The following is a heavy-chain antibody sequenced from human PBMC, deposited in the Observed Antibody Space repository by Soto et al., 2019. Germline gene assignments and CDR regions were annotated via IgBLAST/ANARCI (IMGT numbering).Heavy chain of an antibody. CDR1: GFTFSSYW. CDR3: ARAFHSSGWLGGYSDDYYYYGMDV. J-gene: IGHJ6*02. Sequence: GGSLRLCCVASGFTFSSYWMSWVRQAPGKGLEWVANIKQDGSEKYYVDSVKGRFTISRDNAKNSLYLQMNSLRAEDTAVYYCARAFHSSGWLGGYSDDYYYYGMDVWGQGTTVTVSS. V-gene: IGHV3-7*04. D-gene: IGHD6-19*01. CDR2: IKQDGSEK.